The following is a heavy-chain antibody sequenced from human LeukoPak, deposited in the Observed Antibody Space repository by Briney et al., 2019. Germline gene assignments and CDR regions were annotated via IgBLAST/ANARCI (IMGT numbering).Heavy chain of an antibody. CDR1: GFTFSSYW. Sequence: GGSLRLSCAASGFTFSSYWMSWVRQAPGKGLEWVAFIRHDGRNEYYADSVRGRFAISRDNSKNTLYLQMSSLRADDTAVYYCAKNQVSRWGFDSWGQGTLVTVSS. CDR3: AKNQVSRWGFDS. D-gene: IGHD6-13*01. CDR2: IRHDGRNE. V-gene: IGHV3-30*02. J-gene: IGHJ4*02.